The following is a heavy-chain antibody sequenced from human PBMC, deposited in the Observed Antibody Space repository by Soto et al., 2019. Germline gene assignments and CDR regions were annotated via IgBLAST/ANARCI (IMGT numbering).Heavy chain of an antibody. CDR2: IYHSGST. CDR1: SGSISSSNW. J-gene: IGHJ4*02. D-gene: IGHD3-16*02. Sequence: QVQLQESGPGLVKPSGTLSLTCAVSSGSISSSNWWSWVRQPPGKGLEWIGEIYHSGSTNYNPSLKSRVTISVDKSKHQFSLKLSSVTAADTAVYYCARISGFNDYIWGSYRLYYFDYWGQGTLVTVSS. V-gene: IGHV4-4*02. CDR3: ARISGFNDYIWGSYRLYYFDY.